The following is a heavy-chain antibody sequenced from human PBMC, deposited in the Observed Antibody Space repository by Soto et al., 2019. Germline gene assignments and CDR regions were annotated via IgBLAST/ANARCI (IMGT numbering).Heavy chain of an antibody. V-gene: IGHV1-2*04. CDR1: GYTFTGYY. J-gene: IGHJ5*02. D-gene: IGHD5-12*01. Sequence: ASVKVSCKASGYTFTGYYMHWVRQAPGQGLEWMGWINPNSGGTNYAQKFQGWVTMTRDTSISTAYMELSRLRSDDTAVYYCARARSGYDLFWFDPWGQGTLVTVSS. CDR2: INPNSGGT. CDR3: ARARSGYDLFWFDP.